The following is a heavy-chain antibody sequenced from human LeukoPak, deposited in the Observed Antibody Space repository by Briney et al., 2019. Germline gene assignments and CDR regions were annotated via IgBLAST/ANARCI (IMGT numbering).Heavy chain of an antibody. J-gene: IGHJ5*02. Sequence: SETLSLTCTVSGGSISSYYWSWIRQPPGKGPEWIGYIYYSGSTNYNPSLKSRVTISVDTSKNQFSLKLSSVTAADTAVYYCAGGDPNWFDPWGQGTLVTVSS. D-gene: IGHD2-21*02. CDR2: IYYSGST. CDR3: AGGDPNWFDP. V-gene: IGHV4-59*01. CDR1: GGSISSYY.